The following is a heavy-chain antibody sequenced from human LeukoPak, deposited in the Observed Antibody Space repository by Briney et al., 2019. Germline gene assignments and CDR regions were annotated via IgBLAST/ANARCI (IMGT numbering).Heavy chain of an antibody. CDR2: IRYDGSNK. J-gene: IGHJ4*02. CDR1: GFTFSSYG. V-gene: IGHV3-30*02. CDR3: AKDYSSGWSGDV. D-gene: IGHD6-19*01. Sequence: GGTLRLSCAASGFTFSSYGMHWVRQAPCKGLEWVAFIRYDGSNKYYADSVKGQFTISRDNSKNTLYLQMNSLRAEDTAVYYCAKDYSSGWSGDVWGQGTLVTVSS.